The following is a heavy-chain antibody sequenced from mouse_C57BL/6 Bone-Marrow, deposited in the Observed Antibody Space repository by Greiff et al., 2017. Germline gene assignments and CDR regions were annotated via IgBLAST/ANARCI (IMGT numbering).Heavy chain of an antibody. CDR1: GYTFTSYW. V-gene: IGHV1-61*01. D-gene: IGHD2-3*01. Sequence: QVQLQQPGAELVRPGSSVKLSCKASGYTFTSYWMAWVKQRPGQGLEWIGNIYPSDSETHYNQKFTDKATLTVDKSSSTAYMQLSSLTSEDSAVYYCARYGYYVSFAYWGQGTLVTVSA. J-gene: IGHJ3*01. CDR2: IYPSDSET. CDR3: ARYGYYVSFAY.